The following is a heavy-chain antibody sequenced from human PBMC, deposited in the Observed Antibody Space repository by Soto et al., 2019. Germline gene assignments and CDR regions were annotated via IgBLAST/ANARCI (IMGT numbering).Heavy chain of an antibody. V-gene: IGHV3-23*01. D-gene: IGHD3-9*01. CDR2: ISGSGGSS. CDR1: GFXFSDYA. CDR3: AKDLDNLTGYFDY. J-gene: IGHJ4*02. Sequence: GGSLXLSCAASGFXFSDYALSWVRQAPGRGLEWVSSISGSGGSSYYVGSVKGRFTISRDNSKNTLYLQMDSLRGEDTAVYYCAKDLDNLTGYFDYWGQGTLVTVSS.